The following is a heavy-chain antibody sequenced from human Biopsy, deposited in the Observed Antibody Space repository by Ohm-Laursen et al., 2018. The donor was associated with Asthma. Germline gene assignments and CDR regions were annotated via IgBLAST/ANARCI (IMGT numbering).Heavy chain of an antibody. CDR2: INRNSGGT. V-gene: IGHV1-2*06. D-gene: IGHD7-27*01. CDR1: GYTFIGYH. CDR3: ARGQKSPGDRWFDP. J-gene: IGHJ5*02. Sequence: GASVKVSCKTSGYTFIGYHIHWVRQAPGLGLEWMGRINRNSGGTNYAQKFQGRVTMTSDTSISTAYMELSRLRSDDTALYYCARGQKSPGDRWFDPWGQGTLVTVSS.